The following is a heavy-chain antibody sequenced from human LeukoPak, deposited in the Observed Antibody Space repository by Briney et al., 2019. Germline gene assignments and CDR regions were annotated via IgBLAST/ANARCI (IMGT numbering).Heavy chain of an antibody. V-gene: IGHV4-34*01. CDR2: INHSGST. CDR1: GGSFSGYY. J-gene: IGHJ4*02. CDR3: ARDSYGSFFFDY. D-gene: IGHD5-18*01. Sequence: SETLPLTCAVYGGSFSGYYWSWIRQPPGKGLEWIGEINHSGSTNYNPSLKSRVTISVHTSKNQFSLKLNSVTAADTAVYYCARDSYGSFFFDYWGQGTLDTVSS.